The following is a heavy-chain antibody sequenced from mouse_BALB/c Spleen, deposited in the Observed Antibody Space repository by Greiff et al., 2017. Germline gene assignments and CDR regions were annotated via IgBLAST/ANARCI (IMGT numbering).Heavy chain of an antibody. Sequence: EVKVEESGGGLVQPGGSLRLSCATSGFTFTDYYMSWVRQPPGKALEWLGFIRNKANGYTTEYSASVKGRFTISRDNSQSILYLQMNTLRAEDSATYYCARDYGSSYGFAYWGQGTLVTVSA. CDR3: ARDYGSSYGFAY. D-gene: IGHD1-1*01. CDR2: IRNKANGYTT. V-gene: IGHV7-3*02. CDR1: GFTFTDYY. J-gene: IGHJ3*01.